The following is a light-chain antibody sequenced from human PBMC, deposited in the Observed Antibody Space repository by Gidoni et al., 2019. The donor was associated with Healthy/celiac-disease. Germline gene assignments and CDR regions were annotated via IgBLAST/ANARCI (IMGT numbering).Light chain of an antibody. V-gene: IGKV1-33*01. Sequence: DIQMTQSPSSLSASVRDRVTITCQASQDISHYLNWYQQQPGKAPKLLIYDASNLETGVPSRFSGSGSGTDFTFTISSLQPEDIATYYCQQYDNLPLTFGGGTKVEIK. CDR3: QQYDNLPLT. CDR1: QDISHY. J-gene: IGKJ4*01. CDR2: DAS.